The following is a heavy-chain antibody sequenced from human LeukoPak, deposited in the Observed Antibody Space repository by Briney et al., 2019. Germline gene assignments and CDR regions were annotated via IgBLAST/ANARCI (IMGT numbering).Heavy chain of an antibody. CDR3: ARSRYGMDV. J-gene: IGHJ6*02. CDR2: ISYDGSNK. V-gene: IGHV3-30-3*01. CDR1: GFTFSSYA. Sequence: GGSLRLSCAASGFTFSSYAMSWVRQAPGKGLEWVAVISYDGSNKYYADSVKGRFTISRDNSKNTLYLQMNSLRAEDTAVYYCARSRYGMDVWGQGTTVTVSS.